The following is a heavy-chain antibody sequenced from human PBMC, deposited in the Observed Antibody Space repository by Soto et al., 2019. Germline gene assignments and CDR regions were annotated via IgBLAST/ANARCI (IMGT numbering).Heavy chain of an antibody. Sequence: QVQLVQSGAEVKKPGSSVKVSCGASGGTFSSSPINWVRQAPGQGLEWMGGIIPFFGTSNYAQKFQGRVRITAHESTSTAYMELRSLRSEDTAVYYCARVGHITNYGMAVWGQGTTVTVSS. CDR2: IIPFFGTS. CDR3: ARVGHITNYGMAV. D-gene: IGHD1-26*01. J-gene: IGHJ6*02. V-gene: IGHV1-69*01. CDR1: GGTFSSSP.